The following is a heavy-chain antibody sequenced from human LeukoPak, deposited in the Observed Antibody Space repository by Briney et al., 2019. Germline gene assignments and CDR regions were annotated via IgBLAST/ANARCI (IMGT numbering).Heavy chain of an antibody. CDR1: GGSFSDYY. CDR2: INHSGST. V-gene: IGHV4-34*01. CDR3: ARGGWELTVPFDY. Sequence: SETLSLTCAVYGGSFSDYYWSWIRQPPGKGLEWIGEINHSGSTNYNPSLKSRVTISVDTSKNQFSLKLSSVTAADTAVYYCARGGWELTVPFDYWGQGTLVTVSS. J-gene: IGHJ4*02. D-gene: IGHD1-26*01.